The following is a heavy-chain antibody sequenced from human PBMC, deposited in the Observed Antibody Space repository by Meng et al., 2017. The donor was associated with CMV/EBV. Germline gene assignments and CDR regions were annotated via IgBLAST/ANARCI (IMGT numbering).Heavy chain of an antibody. J-gene: IGHJ5*02. CDR1: GFTFSSYA. CDR2: ISYDGSNK. D-gene: IGHD2-2*02. Sequence: GRSLTLSCAASGFTFSSYAMHWVRQAPGKGLGWVAVISYDGSNKYYADSVKDRFTVSRDNSKNTLYLKINSLRGEDTAVYYCARYGYCSSTSCDKGWFDPWGQGTMVTVSS. V-gene: IGHV3-30*04. CDR3: ARYGYCSSTSCDKGWFDP.